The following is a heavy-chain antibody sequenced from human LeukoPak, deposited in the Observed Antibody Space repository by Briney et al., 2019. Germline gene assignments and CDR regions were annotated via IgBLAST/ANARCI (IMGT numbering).Heavy chain of an antibody. CDR3: ATDIVATSGDY. Sequence: GGSLRLSCVASGFSFTDYYMSWIRQAPGKGLEWVSYISSSGSAIYYADSVRGRFTISRDNARNSMFLQMDGLRAEDTAMYYCATDIVATSGDYWGQGTLVTVSS. CDR1: GFSFTDYY. CDR2: ISSSGSAI. D-gene: IGHD5-12*01. J-gene: IGHJ4*02. V-gene: IGHV3-11*01.